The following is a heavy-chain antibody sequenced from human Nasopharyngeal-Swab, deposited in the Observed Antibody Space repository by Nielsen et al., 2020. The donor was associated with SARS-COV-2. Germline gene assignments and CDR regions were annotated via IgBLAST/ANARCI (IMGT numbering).Heavy chain of an antibody. V-gene: IGHV1-18*01. CDR2: VSPYNGDT. Sequence: WVRQAPGQGLGWMGWVSPYNGDTNYAQDFQGRLIMTTDTSTNTAYMELRSLRSDDTAVYYCAREGSFLGYFDYWGQGTLVTVSS. D-gene: IGHD3-3*01. CDR3: AREGSFLGYFDY. J-gene: IGHJ4*02.